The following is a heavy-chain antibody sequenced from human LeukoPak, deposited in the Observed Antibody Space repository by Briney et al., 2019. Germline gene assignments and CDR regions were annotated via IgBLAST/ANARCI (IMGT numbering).Heavy chain of an antibody. CDR3: ARELGELSPYYYYYGMDV. V-gene: IGHV3-23*01. J-gene: IGHJ6*04. CDR1: GFTFSSYA. D-gene: IGHD3-10*01. CDR2: ISGSGGST. Sequence: GGSLRLSCAASGFTFSSYAMSWVRQAPGKGLEWVSAISGSGGSTYYADSVKGRFTISRDNSKNTLYLQMNSLRAEDTAVYYCARELGELSPYYYYYGMDVWGKGTTVTVSS.